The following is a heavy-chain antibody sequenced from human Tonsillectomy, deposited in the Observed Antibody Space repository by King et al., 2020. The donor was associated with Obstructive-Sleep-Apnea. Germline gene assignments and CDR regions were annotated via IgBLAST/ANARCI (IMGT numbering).Heavy chain of an antibody. Sequence: VQLVESGGGLVKPGGSLRLSCAASGFTFSYYYISWIRQAPGKGLKWVSYISSRGCTINYADSVKGRFTIARGNAKNSLYLQMNSLRAEDTAVYYCARGSYRAYYGSGSYSPLGMDVWGQGTTVTVSS. V-gene: IGHV3-11*01. J-gene: IGHJ6*02. CDR1: GFTFSYYY. CDR2: ISSRGCTI. CDR3: ARGSYRAYYGSGSYSPLGMDV. D-gene: IGHD3-10*01.